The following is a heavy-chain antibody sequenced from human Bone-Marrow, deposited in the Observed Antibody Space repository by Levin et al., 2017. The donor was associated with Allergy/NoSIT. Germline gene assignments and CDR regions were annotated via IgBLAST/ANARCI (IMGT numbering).Heavy chain of an antibody. CDR2: ISSSSSYI. Sequence: GESLKISCAASGFTFSSYSMNWVRQAPGKGLEWVSSISSSSSYIYYADSVKGRFTISRDNAKNSLYLQMNSLRAEDTAVYYCARSSSGWYSAFDIWGQGTMVTVSS. V-gene: IGHV3-21*01. CDR1: GFTFSSYS. CDR3: ARSSSGWYSAFDI. J-gene: IGHJ3*02. D-gene: IGHD6-19*01.